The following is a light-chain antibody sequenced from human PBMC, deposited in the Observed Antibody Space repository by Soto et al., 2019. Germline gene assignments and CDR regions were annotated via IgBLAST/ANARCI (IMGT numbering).Light chain of an antibody. CDR3: SSYAGSNNPYV. CDR2: EVS. V-gene: IGLV2-8*01. CDR1: SSDVGGYNY. J-gene: IGLJ1*01. Sequence: SALTQPPSASGSPGQSVTISCTGTSSDVGGYNYVSWYQQHPGKAPKLMIYEVSKRPSGVPDRFSGSKSGNTASLTVSGLQAEDEADYYCSSYAGSNNPYVFVTGTKVTV.